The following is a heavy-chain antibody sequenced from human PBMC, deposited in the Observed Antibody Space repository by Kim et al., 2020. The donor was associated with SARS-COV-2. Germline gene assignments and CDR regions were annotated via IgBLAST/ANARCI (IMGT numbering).Heavy chain of an antibody. CDR1: GYTFTSYA. Sequence: ASVKVSCKASGYTFTSYAMNWVRQAPGQGLEWMGWINTNTGNPTYAQGFTGRFVFSLDTSVSTAYLQISSLKAEDTAVYYCARDLGQLRYFDWFYYYGMDVWGQGTTVTVSS. V-gene: IGHV7-4-1*02. CDR2: INTNTGNP. J-gene: IGHJ6*02. D-gene: IGHD3-9*01. CDR3: ARDLGQLRYFDWFYYYGMDV.